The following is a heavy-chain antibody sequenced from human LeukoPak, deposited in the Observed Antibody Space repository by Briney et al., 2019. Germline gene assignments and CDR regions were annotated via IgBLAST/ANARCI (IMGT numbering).Heavy chain of an antibody. Sequence: ASVKVSCKASGYTFTSYAMNWVRQAPGQGLEWMGWINTNTGNPTYAQGFTGRFVFSLDTSVSTAYLQISSLKAEDTAVYYCARDRSLYYYDSSGTSDYWGQGTLVTVSS. J-gene: IGHJ4*02. V-gene: IGHV7-4-1*02. CDR3: ARDRSLYYYDSSGTSDY. CDR1: GYTFTSYA. CDR2: INTNTGNP. D-gene: IGHD3-22*01.